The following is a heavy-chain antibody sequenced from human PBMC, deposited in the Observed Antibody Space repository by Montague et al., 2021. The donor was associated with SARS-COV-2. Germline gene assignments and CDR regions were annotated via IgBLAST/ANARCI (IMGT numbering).Heavy chain of an antibody. D-gene: IGHD2-15*01. Sequence: SETLSLTCAVYGGSFGGYYWSWIRQPPGKGLEWIGEINHSGNTNYNPSLKSRVTISVDTSKNQFSLKLSSVTAADTAVYYCARARPSVGVVAATAFDIWGQGTMVTVSS. J-gene: IGHJ3*02. CDR3: ARARPSVGVVAATAFDI. V-gene: IGHV4-34*01. CDR1: GGSFGGYY. CDR2: INHSGNT.